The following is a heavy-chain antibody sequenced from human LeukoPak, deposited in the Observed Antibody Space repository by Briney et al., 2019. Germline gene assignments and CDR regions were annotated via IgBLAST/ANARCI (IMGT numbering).Heavy chain of an antibody. CDR1: GFTFTNYW. Sequence: GGSLRLSCAVSGFTFTNYWMTWVRQAPGKGLEWVANINQDETEKFYVDSVVGRFTISRDNAKNSLYLQMNSLRAEDTAVYYCTRDLPVDWGQGTLVTVSS. V-gene: IGHV3-7*01. CDR2: INQDETEK. J-gene: IGHJ4*02. CDR3: TRDLPVD.